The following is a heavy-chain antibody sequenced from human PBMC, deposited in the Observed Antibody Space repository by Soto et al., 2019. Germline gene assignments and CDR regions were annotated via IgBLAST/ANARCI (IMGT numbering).Heavy chain of an antibody. Sequence: CAACRGRFYSYAVSGSRKTPGQGLEWMGGIIPIFGTANYAQKFQGRVTITADESTSTAYMELSSLRSEDTAVYYCAVRHYYDSSGYPAFWGQGTLVTVSS. CDR3: AVRHYYDSSGYPAF. V-gene: IGHV1-69*01. CDR2: IIPIFGTA. J-gene: IGHJ4*02. CDR1: RGRFYSYA. D-gene: IGHD3-22*01.